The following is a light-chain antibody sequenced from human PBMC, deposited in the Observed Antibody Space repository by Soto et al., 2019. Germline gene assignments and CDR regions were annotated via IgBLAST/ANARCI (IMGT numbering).Light chain of an antibody. CDR3: QQYDNVPT. CDR1: QDISNY. J-gene: IGKJ2*01. Sequence: DIQMTQSPSSLSASVGDRVTITCQASQDISNYLSWHQQKPGKAPKVLISDASILEAGVPSRFSGRASGTEFTFTITSLQPEDIATYYCQQYDNVPTFGQGTKLEMK. V-gene: IGKV1-33*01. CDR2: DAS.